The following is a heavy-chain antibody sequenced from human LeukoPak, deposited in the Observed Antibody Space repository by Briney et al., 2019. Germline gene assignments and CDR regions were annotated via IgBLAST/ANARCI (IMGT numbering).Heavy chain of an antibody. Sequence: SETLSLTCTVSGGSISSYYWSWIRQPAGKGLEWIGRIYTSGSINYNPSLKSRVTMSVDTSKNQFSLKLSSVTAADTAVYYCARGSHYGDYALGYYYYYMDVWGKGTTVTVSS. CDR2: IYTSGSI. D-gene: IGHD4-17*01. CDR1: GGSISSYY. CDR3: ARGSHYGDYALGYYYYYMDV. V-gene: IGHV4-4*07. J-gene: IGHJ6*03.